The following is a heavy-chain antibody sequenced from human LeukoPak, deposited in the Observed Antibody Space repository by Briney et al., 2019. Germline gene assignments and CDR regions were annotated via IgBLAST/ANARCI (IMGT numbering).Heavy chain of an antibody. J-gene: IGHJ5*02. V-gene: IGHV3-33*06. CDR2: IWYDGTNK. Sequence: GGSLRLSCAASGFTFSTYGMHWVRQAPGKGLEWVAVIWYDGTNKYFADSVKGRFTISRDNSKNTLYLQMNSLRAEDTAVYYCAKALFSQTSWFDPWGLGTLVTVSS. D-gene: IGHD2-2*01. CDR3: AKALFSQTSWFDP. CDR1: GFTFSTYG.